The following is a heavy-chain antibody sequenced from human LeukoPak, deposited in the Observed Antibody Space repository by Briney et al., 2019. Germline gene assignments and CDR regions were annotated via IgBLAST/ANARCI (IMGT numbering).Heavy chain of an antibody. CDR1: EFTFSSYA. V-gene: IGHV3-30-3*01. CDR3: ARDTFRYCSSTSCYVSYFDY. CDR2: ISYDGSNK. D-gene: IGHD2-2*01. J-gene: IGHJ4*02. Sequence: GGSLRLSYAASEFTFSSYAMHWVRQAPGKGLEWVAVISYDGSNKYYADSVKGRFTISRDNSKNTLYLQMNSLRAEDTAVYYCARDTFRYCSSTSCYVSYFDYWGQGTLVTVSS.